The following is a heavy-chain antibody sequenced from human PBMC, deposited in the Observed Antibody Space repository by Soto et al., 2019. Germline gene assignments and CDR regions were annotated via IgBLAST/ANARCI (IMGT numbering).Heavy chain of an antibody. V-gene: IGHV3-23*01. D-gene: IGHD2-2*01. CDR2: ITGSGSDT. CDR3: ARLGSSSWSPHYYFDY. Sequence: GGSLRLSCAASGFTIYSYAMGWVRQAPGKGLEWVSAITGSGSDTYYVDSVKGRFTISRDNSENTLYLQMNSLRAEDTAIYYCARLGSSSWSPHYYFDYWGQGTLVTVSS. CDR1: GFTIYSYA. J-gene: IGHJ4*02.